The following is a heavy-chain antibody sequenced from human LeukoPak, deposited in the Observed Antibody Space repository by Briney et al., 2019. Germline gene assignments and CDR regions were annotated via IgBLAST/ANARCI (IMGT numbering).Heavy chain of an antibody. CDR1: GFTFSNAW. D-gene: IGHD3-10*01. J-gene: IGHJ4*02. CDR3: TTLWFGELTRYFDY. V-gene: IGHV3-15*01. Sequence: GGSLRLSCAASGFTFSNAWMSWVRQAPGKGLEWVGRIKSKTDGGTTDYAAPVKGRFTISRDDSKNTLYLQMNSLKTEDTAVCYCTTLWFGELTRYFDYWGQGTLVTVSS. CDR2: IKSKTDGGTT.